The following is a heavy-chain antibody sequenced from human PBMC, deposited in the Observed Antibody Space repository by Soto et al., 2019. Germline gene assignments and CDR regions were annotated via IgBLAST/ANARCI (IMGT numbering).Heavy chain of an antibody. CDR3: ARGPNDPEGYFDL. J-gene: IGHJ2*01. Sequence: QVQLVQSGAEVKKPGSSVKVSCKASGGTFSSYAISWVRQAPGQGLEWMGRIIPILGIANYAQKFQGRVTITAEKSTSTAYMELSSLRSEDTAVYYCARGPNDPEGYFDLWGRGTLVTVSS. CDR2: IIPILGIA. D-gene: IGHD3-16*01. V-gene: IGHV1-69*04. CDR1: GGTFSSYA.